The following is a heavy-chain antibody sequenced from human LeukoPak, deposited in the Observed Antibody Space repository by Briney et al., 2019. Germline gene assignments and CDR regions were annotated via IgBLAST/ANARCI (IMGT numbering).Heavy chain of an antibody. J-gene: IGHJ3*02. D-gene: IGHD1-26*01. Sequence: GGSLRLSCAASGFTVSTNYMSWVRQAPGKGLEWVSVIYSDGRTYYADSVKGRFTISRDNSKNTLYLQMNSLRAEDTAVYYCARESGRFDVFDIWGQGTMVTVSS. CDR3: ARESGRFDVFDI. V-gene: IGHV3-53*01. CDR2: IYSDGRT. CDR1: GFTVSTNY.